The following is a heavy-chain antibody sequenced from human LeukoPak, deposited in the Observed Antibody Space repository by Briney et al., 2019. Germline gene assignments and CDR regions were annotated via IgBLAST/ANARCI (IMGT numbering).Heavy chain of an antibody. J-gene: IGHJ3*02. CDR2: IYPGDSDT. V-gene: IGHV5-51*01. CDR3: ARADPPIAVAVPDAFDI. CDR1: GYSFTSYW. D-gene: IGHD6-19*01. Sequence: GESLKISCKGSGYSFTSYWIGWVRQMPGKGLEWMGIIYPGDSDTRYSPSFQGQVTISADKSISTAYLQWSSLKASDTAMYYCARADPPIAVAVPDAFDIWGQGTMVTVSS.